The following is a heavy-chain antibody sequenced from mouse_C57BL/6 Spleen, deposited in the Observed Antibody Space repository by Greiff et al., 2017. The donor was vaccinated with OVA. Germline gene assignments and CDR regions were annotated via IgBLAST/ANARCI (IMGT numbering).Heavy chain of an antibody. V-gene: IGHV1-69*01. D-gene: IGHD1-1*02. CDR1: GYTFTSYW. Sequence: QVQLKESGAELVMPGASVKLSCKASGYTFTSYWMHWVKQRPGQGLEWIGEIDPSDSYTNYNQKFKGKSTLTVDKSSSTAYMQLSSLTSEDSAVYYCARSAMGKDYWGQGTTLTVSS. J-gene: IGHJ2*01. CDR2: IDPSDSYT. CDR3: ARSAMGKDY.